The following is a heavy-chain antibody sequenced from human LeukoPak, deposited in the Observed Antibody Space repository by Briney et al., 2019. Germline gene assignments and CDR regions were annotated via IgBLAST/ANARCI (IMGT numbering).Heavy chain of an antibody. CDR2: ITPDGSHK. CDR1: GFTFGSSW. CDR3: APGKQY. J-gene: IGHJ4*02. Sequence: GGSLRLSCVVSGFTFGSSWMFWVRQASGKGLEWVANITPDGSHKFYVDSVRGRFTISRDNAKNSLYLQMNSLRDEDTAVYYCAPGKQYWGQGTLVTVSS. V-gene: IGHV3-7*01. D-gene: IGHD6-13*01.